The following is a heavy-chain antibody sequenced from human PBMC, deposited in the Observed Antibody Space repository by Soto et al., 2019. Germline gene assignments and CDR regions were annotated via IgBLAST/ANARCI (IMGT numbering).Heavy chain of an antibody. Sequence: QVQLQESGPGLVKPSQTLSLTCSVSGASISDGNYSWPWIRQSPSRGLEWIGYVYYSGSTYYNPSLQSRVTISADTSTNYYSLKLNSLTVADTAVYFCARGRFLEFWGQGILVTVSS. V-gene: IGHV4-30-4*01. D-gene: IGHD3-3*01. J-gene: IGHJ4*02. CDR1: GASISDGNYS. CDR2: VYYSGST. CDR3: ARGRFLEF.